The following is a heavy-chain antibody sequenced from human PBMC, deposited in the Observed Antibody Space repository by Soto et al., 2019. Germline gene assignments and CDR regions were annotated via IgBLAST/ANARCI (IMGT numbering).Heavy chain of an antibody. Sequence: EVQLVESGGGLVQPGRSLRLSCAASGFTFDDYAMHWVRQAPGKGLEWVSGISWYSGSIGYADSVKGRFTISRDNAKNSLYLQMNSLRAEDTALYYCAKDMGPKQGPYMVRGVIDYWGQGTLVTVSS. CDR2: ISWYSGSI. CDR1: GFTFDDYA. D-gene: IGHD3-10*01. V-gene: IGHV3-9*01. CDR3: AKDMGPKQGPYMVRGVIDY. J-gene: IGHJ4*02.